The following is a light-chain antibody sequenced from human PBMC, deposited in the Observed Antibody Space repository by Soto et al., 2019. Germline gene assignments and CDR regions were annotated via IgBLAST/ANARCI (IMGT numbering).Light chain of an antibody. Sequence: DIQMNQSPSSLSASVGDRVTITCRASQGISNDLGWYQQKAGKAHKRLIYAASSLQSGDPSRFSGSGSGTEFTLTTSSLQPEDFSTYSCLHENSYPQTFGRGTKVEIK. J-gene: IGKJ1*01. V-gene: IGKV1-17*01. CDR1: QGISND. CDR3: LHENSYPQT. CDR2: AAS.